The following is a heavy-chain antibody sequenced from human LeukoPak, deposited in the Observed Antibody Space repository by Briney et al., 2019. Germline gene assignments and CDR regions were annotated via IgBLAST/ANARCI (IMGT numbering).Heavy chain of an antibody. CDR2: IYHSGST. CDR1: GYSISCGYY. J-gene: IGHJ4*02. V-gene: IGHV4-38-2*02. Sequence: SETLSLTCTVSGYSISCGYYWGWIRQPPGQGLEWIGSIYHSGSTYYNPSLKSRVTISVDTSKNQFSLKLSSVTAADTAVYYCARALRADYWGQGTLVTVSS. CDR3: ARALRADY.